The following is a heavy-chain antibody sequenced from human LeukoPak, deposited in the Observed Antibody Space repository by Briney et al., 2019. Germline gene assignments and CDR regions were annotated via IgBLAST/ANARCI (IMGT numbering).Heavy chain of an antibody. V-gene: IGHV3-23*01. CDR3: ARDGGWIVVVITLDY. CDR2: ISGSGGST. CDR1: GFTFSSYA. J-gene: IGHJ4*02. Sequence: HPGGSLRLSCAASGFTFSSYAMSWVRQAPGKGLEWVSAISGSGGSTYYADSVKGRFTISRDNSKNTLYLQMNSLRAEDTAVYYCARDGGWIVVVITLDYWGQGTLVTVSS. D-gene: IGHD3-22*01.